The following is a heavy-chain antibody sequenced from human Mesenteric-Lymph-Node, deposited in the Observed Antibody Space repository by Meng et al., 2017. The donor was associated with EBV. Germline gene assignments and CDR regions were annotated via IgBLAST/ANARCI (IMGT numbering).Heavy chain of an antibody. CDR1: GGSISSGGYY. J-gene: IGHJ5*01. CDR2: IYYSGST. D-gene: IGHD6-19*01. Sequence: QVQLQESGPGLVKPSQPLSLTCAVSGGSISSGGYYWSWIRQPPGKGLEWIGYIYYSGSTYYNPSLKSRVTISVDTSKNQFFLELTSVTAADTAVYYCARRISSGWMDSWGQGILVTVSS. CDR3: ARRISSGWMDS. V-gene: IGHV4-30-4*01.